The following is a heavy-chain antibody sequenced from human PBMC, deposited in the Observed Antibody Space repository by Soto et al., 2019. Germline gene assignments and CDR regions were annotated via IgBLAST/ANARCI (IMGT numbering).Heavy chain of an antibody. CDR2: ISHDGSNQ. V-gene: IGHV3-30*18. CDR3: AKDSSAAFDY. J-gene: IGHJ4*02. D-gene: IGHD6-25*01. Sequence: VQLVESGGGVVQPGGSLRLSCVASGFTLRTSGMHWVRQAPSKGLEWVAVISHDGSNQFYAESVKGRFTISRDNSKNMLYLQMNSLRADDSAVYFCAKDSSAAFDYWGQGTVVTVSS. CDR1: GFTLRTSG.